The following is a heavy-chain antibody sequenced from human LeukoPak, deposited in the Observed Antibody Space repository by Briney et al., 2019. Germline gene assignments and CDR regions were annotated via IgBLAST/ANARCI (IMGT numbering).Heavy chain of an antibody. J-gene: IGHJ4*02. CDR1: GGSITYYH. V-gene: IGHV4-59*08. CDR3: ARRLSSWYAFDY. CDR2: IYYSGST. D-gene: IGHD6-13*01. Sequence: PSETLSLTCTVSGGSITYYHRSWIRQPPGKGLEWIGYIYYSGSTNYNPSLKSRVTISVDTPKNQFSLKLSSVSAADTAVYYCARRLSSWYAFDYWGQGTLVTVSS.